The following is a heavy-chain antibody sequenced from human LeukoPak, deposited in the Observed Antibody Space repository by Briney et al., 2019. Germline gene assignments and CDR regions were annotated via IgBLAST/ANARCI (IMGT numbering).Heavy chain of an antibody. CDR2: IYSGGST. Sequence: GGSLRLSCAASGFTVSSNYMSWVRQAPGKGLEWVSIIYSGGSTYYADSVKGRFTISRDTSKNTLYLQMNSLRPNDTGIYYCARDPVGDYYDNSGRPFDYWGQGTLVTVSS. CDR3: ARDPVGDYYDNSGRPFDY. V-gene: IGHV3-53*01. J-gene: IGHJ4*02. CDR1: GFTVSSNY. D-gene: IGHD3-22*01.